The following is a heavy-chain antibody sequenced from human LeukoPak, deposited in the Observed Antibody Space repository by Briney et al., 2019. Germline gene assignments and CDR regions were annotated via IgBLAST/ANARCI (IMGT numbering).Heavy chain of an antibody. Sequence: PGGSLRLSCAASGFTFGSYGMHWVRQAPGKGLEYVAAISSNGGSTDYANSVKGRFTISRDNSKNTLYLQMGSLRAEDMAVYYCARISSSYDYDYWGQGTLVTVSS. D-gene: IGHD6-6*01. J-gene: IGHJ4*02. CDR2: ISSNGGST. V-gene: IGHV3-64*01. CDR3: ARISSSYDYDY. CDR1: GFTFGSYG.